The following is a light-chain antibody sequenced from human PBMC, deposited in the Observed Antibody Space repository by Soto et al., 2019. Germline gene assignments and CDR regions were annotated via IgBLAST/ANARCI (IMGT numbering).Light chain of an antibody. Sequence: QSALTQPASVSGSPGQSTTISCTGTSSDVGSYNEVSWYQQRPGKAPELLIYDVTNRPSGVSSRFSGSKSGNTASLTISGLQADDEADYYCSSHARRSTLIFGGGTKPTVL. CDR3: SSHARRSTLI. J-gene: IGLJ2*01. CDR1: SSDVGSYNE. V-gene: IGLV2-14*03. CDR2: DVT.